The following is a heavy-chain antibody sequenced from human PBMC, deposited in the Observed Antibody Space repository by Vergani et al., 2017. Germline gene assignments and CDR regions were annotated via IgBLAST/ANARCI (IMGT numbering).Heavy chain of an antibody. Sequence: QVQLQESGPGLVKPSQTLSLTCTVSGGSISSGGYYWSWIRRHPGKGLEWIGYIYYSGSTYYNPSLKSRVTISVDTSKNQFSLKLSAVTAADTAVYYCARYQRGYDSSGYHFDYWGQGTLVTVSS. CDR1: GGSISSGGYY. V-gene: IGHV4-31*03. CDR2: IYYSGST. CDR3: ARYQRGYDSSGYHFDY. D-gene: IGHD3-22*01. J-gene: IGHJ4*02.